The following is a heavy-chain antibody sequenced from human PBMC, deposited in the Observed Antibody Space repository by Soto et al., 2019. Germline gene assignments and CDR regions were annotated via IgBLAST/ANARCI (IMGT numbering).Heavy chain of an antibody. Sequence: ASVTVACRGSGCTVTRCSLYWLRHAPGQGLEWMGIINPSGGSTSYAQKFQGRVTMTRDTSTSTVYMELSSLRSEDTAVYYCARGNCGGDCYSLGYWGQGTLVTVSS. V-gene: IGHV1-46*01. J-gene: IGHJ4*02. CDR1: GCTVTRCS. CDR2: INPSGGST. CDR3: ARGNCGGDCYSLGY. D-gene: IGHD2-21*02.